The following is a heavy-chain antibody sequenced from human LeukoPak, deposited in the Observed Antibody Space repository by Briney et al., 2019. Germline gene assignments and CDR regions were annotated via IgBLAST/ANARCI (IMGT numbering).Heavy chain of an antibody. D-gene: IGHD1-26*01. CDR2: ISSGSGYI. V-gene: IGHV3-21*01. CDR3: ARDDYSGTHSFDY. J-gene: IGHJ4*02. Sequence: GGSLRLSCAASGFTFSAYSMNWVRQAPGKGLEWVSSISSGSGYIYYAQSVKGRFTISRDNAKNSMYLQMNSLRAEDAAVYFCARDDYSGTHSFDYWGQGTLVTVSS. CDR1: GFTFSAYS.